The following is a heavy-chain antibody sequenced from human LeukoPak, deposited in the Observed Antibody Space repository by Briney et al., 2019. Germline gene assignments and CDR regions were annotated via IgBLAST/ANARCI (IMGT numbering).Heavy chain of an antibody. V-gene: IGHV4-39*01. CDR3: ARLEYSSGWYPFDY. D-gene: IGHD6-19*01. CDR2: IYYSGST. CDR1: GGSISSSSYY. Sequence: SETLSLTCTVSGGSISSSSYYWGWIRQPPGKGLEWIGSIYYSGSTYYNPSLKSRVTISVDTSKNQFSLKLSSVTAAGTAVYYCARLEYSSGWYPFDYWGQGTLVTVSS. J-gene: IGHJ4*02.